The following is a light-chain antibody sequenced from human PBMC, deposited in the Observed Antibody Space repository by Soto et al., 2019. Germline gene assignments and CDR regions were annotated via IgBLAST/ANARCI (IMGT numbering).Light chain of an antibody. V-gene: IGKV3-11*01. J-gene: IGKJ3*01. CDR1: QGIGRY. CDR3: QQRSNWPLT. Sequence: IVLTQSPGPLSLSPGESATNSCKASQGIGRYLAWFQQKPGQAPRLLIYDASTRATGIPARFSGSGSGTDFTLTISSLEPEDFAVYYCQQRSNWPLTFGPGTKVVIK. CDR2: DAS.